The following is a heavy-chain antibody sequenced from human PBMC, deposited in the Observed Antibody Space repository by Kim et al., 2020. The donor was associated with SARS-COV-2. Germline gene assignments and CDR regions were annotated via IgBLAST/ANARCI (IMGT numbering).Heavy chain of an antibody. D-gene: IGHD2-2*02. Sequence: SETLSLTCTVSGGSISSYYWSWIRQPAGKGLEWIGRIYTSGSTNYNPSLKSRVTMSVDTSKNQFSLKLSSVTAADTAVYYCARDSPEGCSSTSCYTYTWYYYYYMDVWGKGTTVTVSS. V-gene: IGHV4-4*07. CDR1: GGSISSYY. J-gene: IGHJ6*03. CDR2: IYTSGST. CDR3: ARDSPEGCSSTSCYTYTWYYYYYMDV.